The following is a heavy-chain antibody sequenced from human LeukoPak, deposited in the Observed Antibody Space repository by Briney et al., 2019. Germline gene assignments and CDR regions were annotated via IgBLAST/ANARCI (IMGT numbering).Heavy chain of an antibody. CDR1: GGSISSYY. D-gene: IGHD2-2*01. J-gene: IGHJ4*02. CDR2: IYTSGST. Sequence: SETLSLTCTVSGGSISSYYWSWIRRPAGKGLEWIGRIYTSGSTNYNPSLKSRATMSVDTSKNQFSLKLSSVTAADTAVYCCARDCSSTSCYRYYFDYWGQGTLVTVSS. CDR3: ARDCSSTSCYRYYFDY. V-gene: IGHV4-4*07.